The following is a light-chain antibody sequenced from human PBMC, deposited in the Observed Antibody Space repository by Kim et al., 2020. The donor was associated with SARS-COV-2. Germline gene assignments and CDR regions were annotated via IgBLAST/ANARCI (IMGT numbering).Light chain of an antibody. CDR3: GSYVGNNNFV. CDR2: EVT. CDR1: SSDVGGYNY. J-gene: IGLJ1*01. V-gene: IGLV2-8*01. Sequence: GQSVPIASTGTSSDVGGYNYVSWYQHHPGTAPKLMIYEVTKRPSGVPDRFSGSKSGNTASLTVSGLQAEDEADYYCGSYVGNNNFVFGTGTKVTVL.